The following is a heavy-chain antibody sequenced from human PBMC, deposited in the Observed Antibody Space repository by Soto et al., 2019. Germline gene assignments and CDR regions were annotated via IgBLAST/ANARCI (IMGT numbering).Heavy chain of an antibody. Sequence: SETLSLTCTVSGGSISSSSYYWGWIRQPPGKGLEWIGSIYYSGSTYYNPSLKSRVTISVDTSKNQFSLKLSSVTAADTAVYYCARDRPQGYSYGYNAFDIWGQGTMVTVSS. CDR3: ARDRPQGYSYGYNAFDI. CDR2: IYYSGST. D-gene: IGHD5-18*01. J-gene: IGHJ3*02. CDR1: GGSISSSSYY. V-gene: IGHV4-39*02.